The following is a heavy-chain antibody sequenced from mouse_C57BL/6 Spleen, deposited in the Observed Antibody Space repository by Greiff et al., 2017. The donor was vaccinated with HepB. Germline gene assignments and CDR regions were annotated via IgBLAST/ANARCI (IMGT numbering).Heavy chain of an antibody. CDR2: INPSSGYT. J-gene: IGHJ2*01. CDR1: GYTFTSYT. CDR3: ARWGYGSPLDY. V-gene: IGHV1-4*01. D-gene: IGHD1-1*01. Sequence: VKLMESGAELARPGASVKMSCKASGYTFTSYTMHWVKQRPGQGLEWIGYINPSSGYTKYNQKFKDKATLTADKSSSTAYMQLSSLTSEDSAVYYCARWGYGSPLDYWGQGTTLTVSS.